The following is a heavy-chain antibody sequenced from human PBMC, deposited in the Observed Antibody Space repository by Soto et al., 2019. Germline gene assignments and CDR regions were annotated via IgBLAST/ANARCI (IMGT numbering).Heavy chain of an antibody. CDR1: GGSFSGYY. J-gene: IGHJ4*02. CDR3: ARALVAATPGDY. V-gene: IGHV4-34*01. D-gene: IGHD2-15*01. Sequence: QVQLQQWGAGLLKPSETLSLTCAVYGGSFSGYYWSWIRQPPGQGLEWIGEINNSGSTNYNPSLKSRVTISVDTSKNHCSLKLSSVTAADTAVYYCARALVAATPGDYWGQGTLVTVSS. CDR2: INNSGST.